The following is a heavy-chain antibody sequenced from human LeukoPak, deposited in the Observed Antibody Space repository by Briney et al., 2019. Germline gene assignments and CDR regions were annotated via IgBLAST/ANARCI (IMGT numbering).Heavy chain of an antibody. D-gene: IGHD2/OR15-2a*01. CDR2: IYYSGST. CDR3: ARADKYRYYAMDV. V-gene: IGHV4-30-4*01. CDR1: GGSISSGDSF. J-gene: IGHJ6*02. Sequence: PSETLSLTCFVSGGSISSGDSFWSWIRQPPGKSLEWIGYIYYSGSTYYNPSLKSRVTISLDTSKNQVSLELSSVTAADTGVYFCARADKYRYYAMDVWGQGTTVTISS.